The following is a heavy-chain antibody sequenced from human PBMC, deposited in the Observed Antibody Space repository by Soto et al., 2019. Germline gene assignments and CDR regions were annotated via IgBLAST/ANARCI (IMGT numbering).Heavy chain of an antibody. J-gene: IGHJ3*02. CDR2: IYYSGST. D-gene: IGHD3-22*01. Sequence: SETLSLTCTVSGGSISSSSYCWGWIRQPPGKGLEWIGSIYYSGSTYYNPSLKSRVTISVDTSKNQFSLKLSSVTAADTAVYYCARHSSGYHVQVHAFDIWGQGTMVTVSS. CDR1: GGSISSSSYC. CDR3: ARHSSGYHVQVHAFDI. V-gene: IGHV4-39*01.